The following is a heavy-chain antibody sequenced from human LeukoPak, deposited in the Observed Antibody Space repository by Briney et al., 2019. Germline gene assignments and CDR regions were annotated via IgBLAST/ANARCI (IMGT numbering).Heavy chain of an antibody. V-gene: IGHV3-21*01. D-gene: IGHD3-3*01. Sequence: TGRSLRLSCAASGFTFSSYTMNWGREAPGKGLEWVSCIESSSTNINYEDSVRGRFTISRDNAKNSTFLQMNSLRVEDTAVYYCARVPGGLEWADFDYWGQGTLVTVSS. CDR3: ARVPGGLEWADFDY. CDR1: GFTFSSYT. CDR2: IESSSTNI. J-gene: IGHJ4*02.